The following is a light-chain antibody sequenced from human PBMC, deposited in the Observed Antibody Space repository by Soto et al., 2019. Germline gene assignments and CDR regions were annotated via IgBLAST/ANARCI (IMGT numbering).Light chain of an antibody. V-gene: IGKV1-39*01. CDR3: QQTFIVPIT. Sequence: DIQMTQSPSSLSASVGDSVTITCRASQTISTYLNWYQQKPEKAPKLLIYATFNLQSGVPSRFSGSGSGTDFTLTISSLQPEDFGTYYCQQTFIVPITFGQGTRLAIK. CDR2: ATF. J-gene: IGKJ5*01. CDR1: QTISTY.